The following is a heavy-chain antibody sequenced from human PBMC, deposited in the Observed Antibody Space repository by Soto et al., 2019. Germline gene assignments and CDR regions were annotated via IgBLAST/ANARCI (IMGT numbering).Heavy chain of an antibody. D-gene: IGHD6-19*01. CDR1: GFTFSSYD. CDR3: ARAQSSGWYGYFDL. Sequence: SGGSLRLSCAASGFTFSSYDMHWVRQATGKGLEWVSAIGTAGDTYYPGSVKGRFTISRENAKNSLYLQMDSLRAGDTAVYYCARAQSSGWYGYFDLWGRGTLVTVSS. V-gene: IGHV3-13*01. J-gene: IGHJ2*01. CDR2: IGTAGDT.